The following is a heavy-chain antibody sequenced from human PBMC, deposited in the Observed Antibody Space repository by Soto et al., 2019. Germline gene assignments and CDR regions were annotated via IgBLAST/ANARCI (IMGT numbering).Heavy chain of an antibody. CDR1: GGSFSGYY. CDR3: ARLAARTVTPFD. J-gene: IGHJ4*02. CDR2: INHSGST. Sequence: PSETLSLTCAVYGGSFSGYYWSWIRQPPGKGLEWIGEINHSGSTNYNPSLKGRVTISVDTSKNQFSLKLSSVTAADTAVYYCARLAARTVTPFDWGQGTLVTVSS. V-gene: IGHV4-34*01. D-gene: IGHD4-17*01.